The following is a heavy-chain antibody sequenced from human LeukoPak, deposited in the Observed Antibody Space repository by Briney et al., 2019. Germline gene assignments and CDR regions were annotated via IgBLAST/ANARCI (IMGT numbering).Heavy chain of an antibody. CDR1: GYTFTSYD. D-gene: IGHD3-3*01. J-gene: IGHJ5*02. Sequence: ASVKVSCKASGYTFTSYDINWVRQATGQGLEWMGWMNPNSGNTGYAQKFQGRATMTRNTSISTAYMELSSLRSEDTAVYYCARGLGDFWSGYLEGTPGRRQNWFDPWGQGTLVTVSS. CDR3: ARGLGDFWSGYLEGTPGRRQNWFDP. CDR2: MNPNSGNT. V-gene: IGHV1-8*01.